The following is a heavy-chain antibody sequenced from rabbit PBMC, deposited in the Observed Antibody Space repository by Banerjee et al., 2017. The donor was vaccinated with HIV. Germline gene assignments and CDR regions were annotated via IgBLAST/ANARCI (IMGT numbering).Heavy chain of an antibody. CDR2: IYTGDGRT. J-gene: IGHJ3*01. CDR3: ARSHAISNGNNGYYHTRLDL. D-gene: IGHD1-1*01. V-gene: IGHV1S45*01. CDR1: GIDFSSSYW. Sequence: QEQLVESGGGLVKPEGSLTLTCKASGIDFSSSYWICWVRQAPGKGLEWIGCIYTGDGRTDYASWAKGRFTISKTSSTTVTLQMTSLTAADTATYFCARSHAISNGNNGYYHTRLDLWGQGTLVTVS.